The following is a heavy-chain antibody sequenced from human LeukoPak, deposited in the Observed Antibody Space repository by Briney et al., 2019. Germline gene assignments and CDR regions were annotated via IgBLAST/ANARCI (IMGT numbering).Heavy chain of an antibody. Sequence: GASVKVSCKASGYTFTSYGISWVRQAPGQGLEWMGWISAYNGNTNYAQKLQGRVTMTTDTSTSTAYMELRSLRSDDTAVYYCARDSAGPLLLWFGESESFDYWGQGTLVTVSS. CDR3: ARDSAGPLLLWFGESESFDY. CDR1: GYTFTSYG. J-gene: IGHJ4*02. V-gene: IGHV1-18*01. D-gene: IGHD3-10*01. CDR2: ISAYNGNT.